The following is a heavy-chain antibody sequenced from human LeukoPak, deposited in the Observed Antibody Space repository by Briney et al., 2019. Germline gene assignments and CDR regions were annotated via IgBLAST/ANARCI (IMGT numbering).Heavy chain of an antibody. D-gene: IGHD4-23*01. CDR2: ISWDGGTT. V-gene: IGHV3-43D*04. CDR1: GFDFDDYM. Sequence: SGGSRRLSCAASGFDFDDYMMHWVRQVPGKGLEWVSLISWDGGTTNYADSVKGRFTISRDNSKNSLYFLMNDLTAEDTAFYYCARGGYGGVFDYWGQGTLVTVSS. CDR3: ARGGYGGVFDY. J-gene: IGHJ4*02.